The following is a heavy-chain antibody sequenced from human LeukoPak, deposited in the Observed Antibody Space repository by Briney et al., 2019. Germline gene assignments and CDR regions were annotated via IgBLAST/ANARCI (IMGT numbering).Heavy chain of an antibody. CDR3: ARDQFPMVRGVISLALY. CDR2: INPNSGGT. J-gene: IGHJ4*02. V-gene: IGHV1-2*02. D-gene: IGHD3-10*01. CDR1: GYTFTGYY. Sequence: GASVKVSCKASGYTFTGYYMHWVRQAPGQGLEWMGWINPNSGGTKYAQKFQGRVTMTRDTSISTAYMELSRLRSDDTAVYYCARDQFPMVRGVISLALYWGQETLVTVSS.